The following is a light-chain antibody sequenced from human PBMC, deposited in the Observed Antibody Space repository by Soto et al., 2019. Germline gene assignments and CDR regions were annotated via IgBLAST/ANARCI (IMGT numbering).Light chain of an antibody. Sequence: QAALTQPASVSGSPGQSITISCTGTSSDIGRYTYVSWFQQHPRKAPKLMIYEVNNRPSGVSDRFSGSQSGNTASLTISGLQAEDEADYYCASYSSTNTRVVFGGGTKLTVL. CDR2: EVN. CDR1: SSDIGRYTY. V-gene: IGLV2-14*01. CDR3: ASYSSTNTRVV. J-gene: IGLJ3*02.